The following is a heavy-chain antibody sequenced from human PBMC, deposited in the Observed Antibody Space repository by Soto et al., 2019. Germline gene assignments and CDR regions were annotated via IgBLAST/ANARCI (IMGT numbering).Heavy chain of an antibody. J-gene: IGHJ4*02. V-gene: IGHV3-20*04. CDR2: INWNGGST. CDR3: ARVLSSGNSDPFDY. D-gene: IGHD3-22*01. CDR1: GLSFDDYA. Sequence: PGGSLRLSCAASGLSFDDYAMSWVRQGPGKGLEWVSGINWNGGSTVYADSVKGRFTISRDNAKNSLYLQMNSLRAEDTALYYCARVLSSGNSDPFDYWGQGTLVTVSS.